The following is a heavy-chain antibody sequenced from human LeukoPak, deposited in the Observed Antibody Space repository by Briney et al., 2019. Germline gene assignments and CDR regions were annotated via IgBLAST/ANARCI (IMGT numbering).Heavy chain of an antibody. CDR1: GFTFSSYA. Sequence: GRSLRLSCAASGFTFSSYAMHWVRQAPGKGLEWVAVISYDGSNKYYADSVKGRFTISRDNSKNTLYLQMNSLRAEDTAVYYCARDRAACGSSIPYWGQGTLVTVSS. J-gene: IGHJ4*02. CDR3: ARDRAACGSSIPY. V-gene: IGHV3-30-3*01. D-gene: IGHD6-6*01. CDR2: ISYDGSNK.